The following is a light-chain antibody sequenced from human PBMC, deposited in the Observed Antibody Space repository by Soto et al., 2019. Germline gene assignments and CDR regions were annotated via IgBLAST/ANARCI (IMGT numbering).Light chain of an antibody. CDR3: QNFDSAPQT. V-gene: IGKV3-11*01. CDR1: QSVSSY. CDR2: GAS. J-gene: IGKJ1*01. Sequence: EIVFSQSPATLSLSPGERATLSCRASQSVSSYLAWYQHRPGQAPRLLIYGASSRATGIPDRFSGSGSGTDFTLTISSLQPEDAATYYCQNFDSAPQTFGQGTKVDI.